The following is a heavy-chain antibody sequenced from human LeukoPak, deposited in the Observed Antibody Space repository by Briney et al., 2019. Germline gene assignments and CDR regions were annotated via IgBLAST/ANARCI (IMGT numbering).Heavy chain of an antibody. Sequence: SETLSLTCTVSGGFISSYHWSWIRQPPGKGLEWIGSIYHSGSSLYNPSLKSRVTISVDTSKNQFSLKLRSMTAADTAVYYCARLRANSSSWYVAFDIWGQGTMVTVSS. V-gene: IGHV4-4*09. CDR1: GGFISSYH. CDR2: IYHSGSS. J-gene: IGHJ3*02. CDR3: ARLRANSSSWYVAFDI. D-gene: IGHD6-13*01.